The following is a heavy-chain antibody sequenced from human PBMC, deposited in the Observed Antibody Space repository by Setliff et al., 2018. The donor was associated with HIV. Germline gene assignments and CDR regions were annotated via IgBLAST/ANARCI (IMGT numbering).Heavy chain of an antibody. CDR1: GDSITNPYW. CDR2: IYRDGST. Sequence: PSETLSLTCAVSGDSITNPYWWSWVRQAPGKGLEWIGEIYRDGSTNNNPSLKSRVTFSVDKSKNQFSLKLTSVTAADTAVYYCARDSANGKTANLNYLDVWGKGTTVTVSS. J-gene: IGHJ6*03. V-gene: IGHV4-4*02. D-gene: IGHD2-8*01. CDR3: ARDSANGKTANLNYLDV.